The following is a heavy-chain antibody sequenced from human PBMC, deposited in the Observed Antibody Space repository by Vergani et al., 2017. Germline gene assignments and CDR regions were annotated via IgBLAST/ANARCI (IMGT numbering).Heavy chain of an antibody. J-gene: IGHJ6*02. CDR2: ISYDGSNK. CDR1: GFTFSSYA. V-gene: IGHV3-30-3*01. Sequence: QVQLVESGGGVVQPGRSLRLSCAASGFTFSSYAMHWVRQAPGKGLEWVAVISYDGSNKYYADSVKGRFTISRDNSKNTLYLQMNSLRAEDTAVYYCARDLDYGGNSGDYYYGMDVWGQGP. D-gene: IGHD4-23*01. CDR3: ARDLDYGGNSGDYYYGMDV.